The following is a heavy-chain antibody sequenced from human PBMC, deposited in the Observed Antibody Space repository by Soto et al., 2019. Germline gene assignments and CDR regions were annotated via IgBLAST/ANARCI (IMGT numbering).Heavy chain of an antibody. CDR3: ARVLPGWFDP. CDR2: ISHSGIT. V-gene: IGHV4-4*03. J-gene: IGHJ5*02. Sequence: PETLSLTCAVSGGSITSANWWTWVRQPPGGGLEWIGEISHSGITNYKASLKSRVAMSVDKTKNDVSLKLTSVTAADTAVYYCARVLPGWFDPWGQGTPVTVS. CDR1: GGSITSANW.